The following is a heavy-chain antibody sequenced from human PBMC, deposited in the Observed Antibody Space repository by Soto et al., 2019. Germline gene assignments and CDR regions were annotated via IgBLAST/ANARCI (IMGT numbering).Heavy chain of an antibody. V-gene: IGHV3-21*01. J-gene: IGHJ4*02. CDR3: ARWKYYDLVTGLDY. D-gene: IGHD3-9*01. CDR2: ISNTGSHI. CDR1: GFTFSIYS. Sequence: EVQLVESGGGLVKPGGSLRLSCAASGFTFSIYSMNWVRQAPGKGLEWVSSISNTGSHIYYADSLKGRFSISRDNAKNSLYLQMHNLRAEDTAVYYCARWKYYDLVTGLDYWGQGTLVTVSS.